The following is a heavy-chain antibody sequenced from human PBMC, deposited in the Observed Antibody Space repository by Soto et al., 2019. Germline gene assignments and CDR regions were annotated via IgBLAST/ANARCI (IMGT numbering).Heavy chain of an antibody. CDR3: ARINDILTGFDY. CDR1: GFSLSNARMG. V-gene: IGHV2-26*01. D-gene: IGHD3-9*01. CDR2: IFSNDEK. J-gene: IGHJ4*02. Sequence: QVTLKESGPVLVKPTETLTLTCTVSGFSLSNARMGVSWIRQPPGKALEWLAHIFSNDEKSYSTSLNSRLTISTDTSKSQVVLTMTNMDPVDTATYYCARINDILTGFDYWGQGTLVTVSS.